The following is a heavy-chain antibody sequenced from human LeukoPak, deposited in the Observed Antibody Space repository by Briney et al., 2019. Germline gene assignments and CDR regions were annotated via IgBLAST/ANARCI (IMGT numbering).Heavy chain of an antibody. CDR1: GYTLTELS. D-gene: IGHD6-13*01. J-gene: IGHJ1*01. CDR2: FDPEDGET. CDR3: ARVGQQLWFTQRSDPQYFQH. V-gene: IGHV1-24*01. Sequence: ASVKVSCKVSGYTLTELSMHWVRQAPGKGLECMGGFDPEDGETIYAQKFQGRVTMTEDTSTDTAYMELSSLRSEDTAVYYCARVGQQLWFTQRSDPQYFQHWGQGTLVTVSS.